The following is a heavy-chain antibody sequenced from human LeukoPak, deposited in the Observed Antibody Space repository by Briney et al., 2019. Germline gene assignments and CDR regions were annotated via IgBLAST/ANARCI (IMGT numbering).Heavy chain of an antibody. Sequence: EASVKVSCKASGYTFTGYFMHWVRQATGQGLEWMGWINPNSGGTNFAQKFQGRVTMARDTSISTAYMELSRLRSDDTAVYYCARIDYYGSGGGDVWGKGTTVTISS. CDR1: GYTFTGYF. D-gene: IGHD3-10*01. CDR2: INPNSGGT. CDR3: ARIDYYGSGGGDV. V-gene: IGHV1-2*02. J-gene: IGHJ6*04.